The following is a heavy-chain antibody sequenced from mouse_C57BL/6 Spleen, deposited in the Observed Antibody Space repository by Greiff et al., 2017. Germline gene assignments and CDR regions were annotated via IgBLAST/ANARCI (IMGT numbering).Heavy chain of an antibody. CDR2: IYPRDGST. V-gene: IGHV1-78*01. Sequence: QVQLQQSDAELVKPGASVKISCKVSGYTFTDHTIHWMKQRPEQGLEWIGYIYPRDGSTKYNEKFKGKATVTADKSSSTAYMQLSSLTSEDSAGYFCARWGYDGRFDYWGQGTTLTVSS. D-gene: IGHD2-14*01. CDR1: GYTFTDHT. J-gene: IGHJ2*01. CDR3: ARWGYDGRFDY.